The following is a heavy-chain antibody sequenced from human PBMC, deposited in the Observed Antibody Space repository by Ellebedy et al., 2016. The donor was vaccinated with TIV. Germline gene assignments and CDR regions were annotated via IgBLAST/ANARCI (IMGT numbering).Heavy chain of an antibody. J-gene: IGHJ4*02. Sequence: SETLSLTCTVSGGSISGYYWSXSRKPPGKGLDWIGYSSYNGDTNYNPSLKSRVTMSVATSRNQFSLKLSSVTAADTAVYYCARLSHQIPDWGQGILVTVSS. CDR2: SSYNGDT. CDR1: GGSISGYY. CDR3: ARLSHQIPD. V-gene: IGHV4-59*08.